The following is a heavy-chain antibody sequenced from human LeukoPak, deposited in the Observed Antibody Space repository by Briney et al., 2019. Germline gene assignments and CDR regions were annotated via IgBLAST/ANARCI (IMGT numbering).Heavy chain of an antibody. CDR2: ISSSSSYI. D-gene: IGHD6-19*01. Sequence: SGGSLRLSCAASGFTFSSYSMNWVRQAPGKGLEWVSSISSSSSYIYYADSVKGRFTISRDNAKDSLYLQMNNLRAEDMAVYYCARDLGGQWLYSPSPAPFDYWGQGTLVTVSS. CDR3: ARDLGGQWLYSPSPAPFDY. CDR1: GFTFSSYS. V-gene: IGHV3-21*01. J-gene: IGHJ4*02.